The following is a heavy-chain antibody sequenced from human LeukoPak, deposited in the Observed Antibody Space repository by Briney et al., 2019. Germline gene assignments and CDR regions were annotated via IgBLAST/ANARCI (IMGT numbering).Heavy chain of an antibody. J-gene: IGHJ4*01. CDR3: ARALYYDILTGYQTHTYYFDY. CDR1: GVTFSGYT. V-gene: IGHV3-21*01. D-gene: IGHD3-9*01. CDR2: ISSRSSNI. Sequence: GGSLRLSCSASGVTFSGYTMNWVRQAPGKGLEWVSSISSRSSNIYYADSVKGRFTISRDNAKNSLYLQMNSLRAEDTAVYYSARALYYDILTGYQTHTYYFDYWGLGTLVTVSS.